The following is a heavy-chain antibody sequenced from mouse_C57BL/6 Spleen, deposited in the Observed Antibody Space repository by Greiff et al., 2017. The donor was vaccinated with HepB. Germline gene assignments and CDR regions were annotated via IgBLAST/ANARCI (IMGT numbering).Heavy chain of an antibody. V-gene: IGHV1-61*01. CDR3: ARGGMTTVVARYYFDY. J-gene: IGHJ2*01. D-gene: IGHD1-1*01. Sequence: QVQLQQPGAELVRPGSSVKLSCKASGYTFTSYWMDWVKQRPGQGLEWIGNIYPSDSETHYNQKFKDKATLTVDKSSSTAYRQLSSLTSEESAVYYCARGGMTTVVARYYFDYWGQGTTLTVSS. CDR1: GYTFTSYW. CDR2: IYPSDSET.